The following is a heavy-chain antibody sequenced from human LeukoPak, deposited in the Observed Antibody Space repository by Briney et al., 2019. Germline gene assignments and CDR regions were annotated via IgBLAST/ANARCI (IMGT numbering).Heavy chain of an antibody. J-gene: IGHJ3*02. CDR2: IWYDGSNK. CDR3: ARDPAYYDSSGYYYGGAFDI. CDR1: GFTFSSYG. Sequence: SGGSLRLSCAASGFTFSSYGMHWVRQAPGKGLEWVAVIWYDGSNKYYADSVKGRFTISRDNSKNTLYLQMNSLRAEDTAVYYCARDPAYYDSSGYYYGGAFDIWGQGTMVTVSS. D-gene: IGHD3-22*01. V-gene: IGHV3-33*01.